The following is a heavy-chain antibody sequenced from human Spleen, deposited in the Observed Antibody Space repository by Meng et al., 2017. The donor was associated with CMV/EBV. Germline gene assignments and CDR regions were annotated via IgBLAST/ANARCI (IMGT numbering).Heavy chain of an antibody. CDR2: ISYDGSNK. J-gene: IGHJ4*02. CDR1: GFTFSSFA. CDR3: ARDRGYVGATPDY. Sequence: GESLKISCAASGFTFSSFAMHWVRQAPGKGLEWVAVISYDGSNKYYADSVKGRFTISRDNSKNTLYLQMNSLRGEDTAVYFSARDRGYVGATPDYWGQGTLVTVSS. V-gene: IGHV3-30-3*01. D-gene: IGHD1-26*01.